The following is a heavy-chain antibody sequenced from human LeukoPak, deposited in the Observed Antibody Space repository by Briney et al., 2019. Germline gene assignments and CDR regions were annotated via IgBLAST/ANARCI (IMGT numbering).Heavy chain of an antibody. Sequence: SVKVSCKASGYTFTGYYMHWVRQAPGQGLEWMGGIIPIFGTANYAQKFQGRVTITTDESTSTAYMELSSLRSEDTAVYYCARENWQLVGDYYYYMDVWGKGTTVTVSS. V-gene: IGHV1-69*05. J-gene: IGHJ6*03. CDR1: GYTFTGYY. CDR3: ARENWQLVGDYYYYMDV. D-gene: IGHD6-6*01. CDR2: IIPIFGTA.